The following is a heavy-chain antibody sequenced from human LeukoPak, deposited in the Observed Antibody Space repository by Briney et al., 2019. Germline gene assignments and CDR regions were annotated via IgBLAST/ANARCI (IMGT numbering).Heavy chain of an antibody. CDR1: GYTFTGYY. Sequence: ASVTVSCKASGYTFTGYYMHWVRQAPGQGLEWMGWINPNSGGTNYAQKFQGRVTMTRDTSISTAYMELSRLRSDDTAVYYCASPYSGSHDAFDIWGQGTMVTVSS. CDR3: ASPYSGSHDAFDI. V-gene: IGHV1-2*02. CDR2: INPNSGGT. J-gene: IGHJ3*02. D-gene: IGHD1-26*01.